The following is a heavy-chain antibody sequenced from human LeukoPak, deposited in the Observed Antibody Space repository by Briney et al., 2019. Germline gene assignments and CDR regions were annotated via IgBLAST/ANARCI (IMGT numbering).Heavy chain of an antibody. CDR1: GGSLSSYY. V-gene: IGHV4-59*01. CDR2: IYYSGST. Sequence: SETLSLTCTVSGGSLSSYYWSWIRQPPGKGLEWIGYIYYSGSTNYNPSLKSRVTISVDTSMNQFSLKLSSVTAADTAVYYCASIGYSSGWSDYWGQGTLVTVSS. J-gene: IGHJ4*02. CDR3: ASIGYSSGWSDY. D-gene: IGHD6-19*01.